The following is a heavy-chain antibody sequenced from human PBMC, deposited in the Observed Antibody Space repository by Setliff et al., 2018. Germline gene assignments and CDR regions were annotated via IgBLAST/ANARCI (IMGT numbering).Heavy chain of an antibody. V-gene: IGHV4-34*01. CDR1: GGSFSGYY. Sequence: SETLSLTCAVHGGSFSGYYWSWIRQPPGKGLEWIGEINHSGSTNYNPSLKSRVTISVDTSKNQFSLKLSSVTAADTAVYYCARAGISFDYWGQGTLVTVSS. J-gene: IGHJ4*02. CDR2: INHSGST. CDR3: ARAGISFDY.